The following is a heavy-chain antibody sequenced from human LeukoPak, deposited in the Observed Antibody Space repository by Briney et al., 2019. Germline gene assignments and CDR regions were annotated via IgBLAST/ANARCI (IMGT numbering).Heavy chain of an antibody. CDR2: ITSNSGYV. CDR3: AKDNGSGVLRDYYGMDV. J-gene: IGHJ6*02. D-gene: IGHD3-10*01. V-gene: IGHV3-9*01. CDR1: GFIFEDYA. Sequence: GGSLRLSCTVSGFIFEDYAMHWVRQVPGKGLEWVSSITSNSGYVAYADSVKGRFTISRDNAKNSLYLQMNSLRAEDTALYYCAKDNGSGVLRDYYGMDVWGQGTTVTVSS.